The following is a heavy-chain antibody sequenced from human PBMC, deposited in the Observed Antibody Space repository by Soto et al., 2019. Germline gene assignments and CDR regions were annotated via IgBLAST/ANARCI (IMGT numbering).Heavy chain of an antibody. J-gene: IGHJ4*02. D-gene: IGHD3-22*01. V-gene: IGHV1-2*02. CDR1: GYMFTGNY. CDR2: INPNSGAT. Sequence: QVQLVQSGTEVKKPGASVKVSCKASGYMFTGNYMHWVRQAPGQGLEYMGWINPNSGATNYAQKLQGRVTMTWDTSISTAYVELSRLRSDDTAVYYCAPHYPDSSGYFDHWGQGPLVTVSS. CDR3: APHYPDSSGYFDH.